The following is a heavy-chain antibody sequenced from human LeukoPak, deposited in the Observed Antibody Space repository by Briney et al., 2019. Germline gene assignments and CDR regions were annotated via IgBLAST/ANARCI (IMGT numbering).Heavy chain of an antibody. CDR2: TYYRSKWNN. J-gene: IGHJ4*02. CDR3: ARGRNSGFDY. D-gene: IGHD2/OR15-2a*01. Sequence: SQTLSLTRAISVDSVSGNSAVAWNWLRQSPSRGLEWLGRTYYRSKWNNDYAVSVKSRITINPDTSKNQFSLHLNSVTPEDTAVYYWARGRNSGFDYWGQGTLVTVSS. CDR1: VDSVSGNSAVA. V-gene: IGHV6-1*01.